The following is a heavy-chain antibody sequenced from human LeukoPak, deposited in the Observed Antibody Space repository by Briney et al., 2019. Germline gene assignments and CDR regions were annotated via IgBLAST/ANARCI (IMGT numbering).Heavy chain of an antibody. J-gene: IGHJ4*02. Sequence: PSETLSLTCGVSGVPFSNYYWSWVRQSPTQGLEWIGEINHSGYTNYNPSLKSRVTMSIDTSKNQFSLKLTSVTAADAGVYYCTRAVAGHPGWGQGTLVTVS. CDR3: TRAVAGHPG. D-gene: IGHD6-19*01. CDR1: GVPFSNYY. CDR2: INHSGYT. V-gene: IGHV4-34*01.